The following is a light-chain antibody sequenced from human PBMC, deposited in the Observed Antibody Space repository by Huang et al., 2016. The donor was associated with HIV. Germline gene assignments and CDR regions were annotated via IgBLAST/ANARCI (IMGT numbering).Light chain of an antibody. CDR3: QQYSVSPWT. CDR2: GSS. V-gene: IGKV3-20*01. Sequence: EIVLTQSPDTLSLSPGERGAISCRASQNVTNDYLAWYQQKSGHAPRRLIYGSSGRATGVPVRFGGRGSGAEFILTIDRLETKDFASYYCQQYSVSPWTFGPGTKLEVK. J-gene: IGKJ1*01. CDR1: QNVTNDY.